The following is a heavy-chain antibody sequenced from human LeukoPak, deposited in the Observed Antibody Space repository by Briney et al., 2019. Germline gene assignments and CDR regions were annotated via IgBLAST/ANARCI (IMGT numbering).Heavy chain of an antibody. D-gene: IGHD5-18*01. CDR1: GFTFSSYG. Sequence: PGGSLRLSCAASGFTFSSYGMHWVRQAPGKGLEWVAVIWYDGSNKYYAGSVKGRFTISRDSSKNTLYLQMNSLRAEDTAVYYCAKDTGYPDAFDIWGQGTMVTVSS. J-gene: IGHJ3*02. CDR3: AKDTGYPDAFDI. V-gene: IGHV3-33*06. CDR2: IWYDGSNK.